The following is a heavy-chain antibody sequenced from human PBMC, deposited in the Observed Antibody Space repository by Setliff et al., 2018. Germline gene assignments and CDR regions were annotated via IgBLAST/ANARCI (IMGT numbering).Heavy chain of an antibody. CDR1: GYSFSTYA. CDR2: INTNTGNP. V-gene: IGHV7-4-1*02. Sequence: GASVKVSCKASGYSFSTYAMSWIRQAPGQGLEWMGWINTNTGNPSYAQGFTGRFVLSLDTSVSTAYLQISSLKPEDTAMYYCARASRFATIVWKGDYYMDVWGKGTTVTVSS. D-gene: IGHD3-16*02. J-gene: IGHJ6*03. CDR3: ARASRFATIVWKGDYYMDV.